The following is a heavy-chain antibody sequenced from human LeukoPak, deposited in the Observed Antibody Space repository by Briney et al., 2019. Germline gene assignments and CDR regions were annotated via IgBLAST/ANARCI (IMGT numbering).Heavy chain of an antibody. V-gene: IGHV4-30-4*08. D-gene: IGHD7-27*01. CDR3: ARENWVFDY. Sequence: SETLSLTCTVSGGSISSGDYYWSWIRQPPGKGLEWIGYIYYSGSTYYNPSLKSRVTISVDTSKNQISLKVRSVTAADTAVYYCARENWVFDYWGQGILVTVSS. CDR2: IYYSGST. CDR1: GGSISSGDYY. J-gene: IGHJ4*02.